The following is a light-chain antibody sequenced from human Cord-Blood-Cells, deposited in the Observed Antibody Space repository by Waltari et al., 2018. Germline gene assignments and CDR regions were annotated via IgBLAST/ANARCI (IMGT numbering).Light chain of an antibody. CDR2: KDS. V-gene: IGLV3-25*03. CDR3: QSADSSGTYWV. Sequence: SYELTQPPSVSVSPGQTARITCSGDALPKQYAYWYQQKPGQAPVLVLYKDSERPSGIPERFSGSSSGTTVTLTISGGQAEDEADYYCQSADSSGTYWVFGGGTKLTVL. J-gene: IGLJ3*02. CDR1: ALPKQY.